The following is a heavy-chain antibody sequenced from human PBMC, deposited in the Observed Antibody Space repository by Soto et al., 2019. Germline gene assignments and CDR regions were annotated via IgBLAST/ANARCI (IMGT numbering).Heavy chain of an antibody. CDR2: FDPEDGET. V-gene: IGHV1-24*01. CDR3: ARDYYGSGSPRSPFFY. D-gene: IGHD3-10*01. Sequence: GASVKVSCKVSGYTLTELSMHWVRQAPGKGLEWMGGFDPEDGETIYAQKFQGRVTMTEDTSTDTAYMELSSLRSEDTAVYYCARDYYGSGSPRSPFFYWGQGTLVTVSA. CDR1: GYTLTELS. J-gene: IGHJ4*02.